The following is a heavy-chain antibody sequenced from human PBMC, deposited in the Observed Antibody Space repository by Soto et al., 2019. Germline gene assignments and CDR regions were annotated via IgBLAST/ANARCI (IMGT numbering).Heavy chain of an antibody. CDR3: ARDYYDSSGYPILAY. D-gene: IGHD3-22*01. Sequence: PGGSLRLSCAASGFTFSSYAMHWVRQAPGKGLEWVAVISYDGSNKYYADSVKGRFTISRDNSKNTLYLQMNSLRAEDTAVYYCARDYYDSSGYPILAYWGQGTLVTVYS. CDR1: GFTFSSYA. J-gene: IGHJ4*02. CDR2: ISYDGSNK. V-gene: IGHV3-30-3*01.